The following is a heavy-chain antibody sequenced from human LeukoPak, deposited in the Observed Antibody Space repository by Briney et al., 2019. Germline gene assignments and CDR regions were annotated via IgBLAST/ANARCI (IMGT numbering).Heavy chain of an antibody. CDR2: IKEDGTRK. CDR3: ARNPNPDDAFDI. Sequence: GGSLRLSCAASGFTFSSHWMTWVRQAPGKGLEWVANIKEDGTRKNYVDSVKGRFTISRDNAKNSLYLQMNSLRAEDTAVYYCARNPNPDDAFDIWGQGTMVTVSS. V-gene: IGHV3-7*01. J-gene: IGHJ3*02. CDR1: GFTFSSHW.